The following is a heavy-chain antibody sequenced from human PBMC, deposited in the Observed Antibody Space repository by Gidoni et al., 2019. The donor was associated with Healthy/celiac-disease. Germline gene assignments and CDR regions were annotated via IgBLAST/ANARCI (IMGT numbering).Heavy chain of an antibody. V-gene: IGHV4-59*01. CDR3: AREANVVPAGGFDY. J-gene: IGHJ4*02. CDR2: IYYSGST. Sequence: QVQLQESGPGLVKPSETLSLTCTVSGGSLSSYYWSWIRQPPGKGLEWIGYIYYSGSTNYTPSLKSRVTISVDTSKNQFSLKLSSVTAADTAVYYCAREANVVPAGGFDYWGQGTLVTVSS. CDR1: GGSLSSYY. D-gene: IGHD2-2*01.